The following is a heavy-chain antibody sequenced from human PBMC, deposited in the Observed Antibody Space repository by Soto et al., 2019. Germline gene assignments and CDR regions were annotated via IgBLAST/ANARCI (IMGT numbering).Heavy chain of an antibody. CDR2: ISSSSSYI. CDR1: GFTFSSYS. D-gene: IGHD3-3*01. Sequence: PGGSLRLSCAASGFTFSSYSMNWVRQAPGKGLEWVSSISSSSSYIYYADSVKSRFTISRDNAKNSLYLQMNSLRAEDTAVYYCARILRFRATGAFDIWGQGTMVTVSS. J-gene: IGHJ3*02. V-gene: IGHV3-21*01. CDR3: ARILRFRATGAFDI.